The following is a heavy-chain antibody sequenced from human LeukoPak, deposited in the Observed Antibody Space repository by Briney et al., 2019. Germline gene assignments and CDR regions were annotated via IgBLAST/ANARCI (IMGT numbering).Heavy chain of an antibody. J-gene: IGHJ3*01. V-gene: IGHV1-2*02. CDR2: IYPDSGGT. CDR3: ARVGGNLPIYAFDF. Sequence: ASVKVSCKASGYIFTGYYIHWVRQAPGQGLEWMGWIYPDSGGTYYAQRFQGGVTMTRDTSINTAYMELSRLRSDDSAAYYCARVGGNLPIYAFDFWGQGSMVTVSS. CDR1: GYIFTGYY. D-gene: IGHD4-23*01.